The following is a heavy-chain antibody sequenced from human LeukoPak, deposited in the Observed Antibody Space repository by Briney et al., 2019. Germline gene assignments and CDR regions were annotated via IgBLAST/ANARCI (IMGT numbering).Heavy chain of an antibody. Sequence: GGSLRLSCAASGLTFNTYAMHWVRQAPGKGLEWVAVISYDGSKKFYADSVKGRFTISRDKLNDMLYLQMSSLRDDDTGVYYCTRSGRGAFFKTYFDYWGQGTLVTVSS. D-gene: IGHD2/OR15-2a*01. J-gene: IGHJ4*02. CDR1: GLTFNTYA. CDR2: ISYDGSKK. V-gene: IGHV3-30*07. CDR3: TRSGRGAFFKTYFDY.